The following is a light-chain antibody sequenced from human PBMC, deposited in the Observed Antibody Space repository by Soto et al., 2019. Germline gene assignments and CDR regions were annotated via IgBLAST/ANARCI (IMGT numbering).Light chain of an antibody. Sequence: EIVLTQSPGTLSLSPGDRVTLSCRASQNLGTLYLAWFQQKSGQAPRLLIYSASRRATGIPDRFTGSGSGTDFTLTISRVEPEDFAVYFCQQYAGSPRTFGQGTKVDIK. V-gene: IGKV3-20*01. J-gene: IGKJ1*01. CDR2: SAS. CDR3: QQYAGSPRT. CDR1: QNLGTLY.